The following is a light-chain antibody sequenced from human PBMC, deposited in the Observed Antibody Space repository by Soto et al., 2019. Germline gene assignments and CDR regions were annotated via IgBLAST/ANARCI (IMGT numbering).Light chain of an antibody. Sequence: QSVLTQPPSASGSPGQSVTISCTGTSSDVGGYNYFSWYQQHPGKAPKVIIYEVSKRPSGVPDRFSGSKSGSTASLTVSGLQAEDEADYYCSSYAVTNIFVFGTGTKVTVL. CDR1: SSDVGGYNY. CDR3: SSYAVTNIFV. CDR2: EVS. V-gene: IGLV2-8*01. J-gene: IGLJ1*01.